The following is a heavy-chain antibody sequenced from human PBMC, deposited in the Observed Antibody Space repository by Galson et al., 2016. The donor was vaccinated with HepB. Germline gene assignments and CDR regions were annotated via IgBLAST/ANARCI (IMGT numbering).Heavy chain of an antibody. Sequence: SLRLSCAASGFAFSSHGMHWVRQAAGKGLEWVSGIRGSSVGIYYADSVQGRFTIFRDNSKNTLYLQMNSLRADDTAVYFCAKDKRSGWIRGAMDAWGQGTTVTVSS. CDR3: AKDKRSGWIRGAMDA. CDR1: GFAFSSHG. CDR2: IRGSSVGI. V-gene: IGHV3-23*01. J-gene: IGHJ6*02. D-gene: IGHD6-19*01.